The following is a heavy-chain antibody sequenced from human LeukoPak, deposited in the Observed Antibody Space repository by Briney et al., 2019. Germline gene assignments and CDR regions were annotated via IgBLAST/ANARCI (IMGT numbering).Heavy chain of an antibody. CDR2: INHSGST. D-gene: IGHD2-15*01. Sequence: SETLSLTCAVYGGSFSGYYWSWIRQPPGKGLEWIGEINHSGSTNYNPSLKSRVTISVDTSKNQFSLKLSSVTAADTAVYYCARCAPGYCSGGSCYSIRRRDYYYMDVWGKGTTVTVSS. V-gene: IGHV4-34*01. J-gene: IGHJ6*03. CDR3: ARCAPGYCSGGSCYSIRRRDYYYMDV. CDR1: GGSFSGYY.